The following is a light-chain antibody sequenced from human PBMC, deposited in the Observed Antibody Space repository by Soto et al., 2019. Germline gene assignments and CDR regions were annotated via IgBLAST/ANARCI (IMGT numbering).Light chain of an antibody. CDR3: AAWDDSVNGRV. CDR2: YDN. CDR1: NSNIGSNT. J-gene: IGLJ1*01. V-gene: IGLV1-44*01. Sequence: VLTQPPSASGTPGQRVTISCSGSNSNIGSNTVNWYQQLPGTAPKLLIYYDNLRPSGVPDRISGSKSGTSASLAISGLQSDDEADYYCAAWDDSVNGRVFGTGTKGTVL.